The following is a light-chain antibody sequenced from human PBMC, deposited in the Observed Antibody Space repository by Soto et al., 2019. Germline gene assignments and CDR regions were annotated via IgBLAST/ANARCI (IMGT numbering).Light chain of an antibody. CDR1: SGHSSYI. Sequence: QSVLTQSSSASASLGSSVKLTCTLSSGHSSYIIAWHQQQPGKAPRYLMKLEGSGSYNKGSGVPDRFSGSSSGADRYLTISNLQSEDEADYYCETWDSNTHVFGGGTKLPVL. CDR3: ETWDSNTHV. CDR2: LEGSGSY. V-gene: IGLV4-60*03. J-gene: IGLJ2*01.